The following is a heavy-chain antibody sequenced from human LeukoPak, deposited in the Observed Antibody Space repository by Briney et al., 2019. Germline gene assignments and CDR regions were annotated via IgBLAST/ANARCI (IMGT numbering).Heavy chain of an antibody. CDR2: INPNSGGT. D-gene: IGHD5-18*01. J-gene: IGHJ4*02. V-gene: IGHV1-2*02. CDR3: ARVRDSYGLLAGY. CDR1: GYTFTGYY. Sequence: RASVKVSCKASGYTFTGYYMHWVRQAPGQGLEWMGWINPNSGGTNYAQKFQGRVTMTRDTSISTAYMELSRLRSDDTAVYYCARVRDSYGLLAGYWGQGTLVTVSS.